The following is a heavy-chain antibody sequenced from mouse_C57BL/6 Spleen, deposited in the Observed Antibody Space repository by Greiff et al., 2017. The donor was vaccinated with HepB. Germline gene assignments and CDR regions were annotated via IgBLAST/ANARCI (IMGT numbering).Heavy chain of an antibody. Sequence: VQLQQSGPELVKPGASVKIPCKASGYTFTDYNMDWVKQSHGKSLEWIGDINPNNGGTIYNQKFKGKATLTVDKSSSTAYMELSSLTSEDTAVYYCARSGYYGNYYAMDYWGQGTSVTVSS. V-gene: IGHV1-18*01. CDR3: ARSGYYGNYYAMDY. J-gene: IGHJ4*01. CDR2: INPNNGGT. CDR1: GYTFTDYN. D-gene: IGHD2-1*01.